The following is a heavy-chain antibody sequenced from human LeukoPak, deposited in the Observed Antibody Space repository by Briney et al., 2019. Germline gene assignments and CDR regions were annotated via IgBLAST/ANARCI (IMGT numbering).Heavy chain of an antibody. V-gene: IGHV1-18*04. CDR1: GNTFTGYG. CDR3: ARSFSSGWYFDY. J-gene: IGHJ4*02. Sequence: ASVKVSCKASGNTFTGYGISWVRQAPGQGLEWMGWISAYTGHTDYPQKLQGRVTMTMDTSTSTTYMDLRSLRSEDTAVYYCARSFSSGWYFDYWGQGTLVPVSS. CDR2: ISAYTGHT. D-gene: IGHD6-19*01.